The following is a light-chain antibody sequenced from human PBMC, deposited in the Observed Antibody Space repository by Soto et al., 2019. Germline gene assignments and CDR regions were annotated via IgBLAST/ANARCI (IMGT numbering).Light chain of an antibody. J-gene: IGKJ5*01. V-gene: IGKV3-15*01. CDR3: QQYNNWPPFT. CDR2: GAY. Sequence: EIVMTQSPATLSVSPGERATLSCRASQSVSSNLAWYQQKPGQAPRLLIYGAYTRATGITARFRGSGSGTEFTLTISSLQSEDFAVYYCQQYNNWPPFTFGQGTRLEIK. CDR1: QSVSSN.